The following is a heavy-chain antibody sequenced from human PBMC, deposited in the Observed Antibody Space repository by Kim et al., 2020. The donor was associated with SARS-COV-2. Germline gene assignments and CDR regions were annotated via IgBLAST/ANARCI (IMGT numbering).Heavy chain of an antibody. CDR1: GFTVSSNY. J-gene: IGHJ4*02. D-gene: IGHD3-22*01. CDR3: ARVNYDSSGYYNLPSGGHFDY. V-gene: IGHV3-53*01. Sequence: GGSLRLSCAASGFTVSSNYMSWVRQAPGKGLEWVSVIYSGGSTYYADYVKGRFTISRDNSKNTLYLQMNSLRAEDAAVYYCARVNYDSSGYYNLPSGGHFDYWGQGTLVTVSS. CDR2: IYSGGST.